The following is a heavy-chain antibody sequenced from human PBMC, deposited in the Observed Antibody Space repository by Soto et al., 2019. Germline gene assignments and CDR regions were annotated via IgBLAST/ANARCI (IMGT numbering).Heavy chain of an antibody. J-gene: IGHJ5*02. CDR2: ISAYNGNT. CDR1: GYTFTSYC. V-gene: IGHV1-18*01. D-gene: IGHD6-19*01. CDR3: ARDSRAVADYFDP. Sequence: ASVKVSCKASGYTFTSYCISWVRQAPGQGLEWMGWISAYNGNTNYAQKLQGRVTMTTDTSTSTAYVELRSLRSDDTAVYYCARDSRAVADYFDPWGQGTLVTVSS.